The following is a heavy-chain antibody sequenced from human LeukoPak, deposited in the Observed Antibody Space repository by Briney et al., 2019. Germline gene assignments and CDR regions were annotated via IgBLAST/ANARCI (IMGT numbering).Heavy chain of an antibody. Sequence: TGGSLRLSCAASGFTFSSYWMSWVRQAPGKGLEWVANIKQDGGETFYVDSVKGRFTISRDNAKNSLYLQMNSLRAEDTAVYYCARPLLWFGEPGAFDIWGQGTMVTVSS. CDR1: GFTFSSYW. D-gene: IGHD3-10*01. J-gene: IGHJ3*02. V-gene: IGHV3-7*01. CDR3: ARPLLWFGEPGAFDI. CDR2: IKQDGGET.